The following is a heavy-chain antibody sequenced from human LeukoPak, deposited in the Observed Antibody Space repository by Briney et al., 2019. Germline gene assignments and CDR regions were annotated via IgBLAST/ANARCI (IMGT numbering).Heavy chain of an antibody. V-gene: IGHV1-2*02. J-gene: IGHJ5*02. CDR2: INPNSGDT. CDR1: GYTFTDYH. Sequence: GASVKVSCKASGYTFTDYHIYWVRQAPGQGLEWMGWINPNSGDTKSVQKFQGKITMTRDTSITTAYMELSRLTSDDTAVYYCARAGGRSWFDPWGQGTLVTVSS. CDR3: ARAGGRSWFDP.